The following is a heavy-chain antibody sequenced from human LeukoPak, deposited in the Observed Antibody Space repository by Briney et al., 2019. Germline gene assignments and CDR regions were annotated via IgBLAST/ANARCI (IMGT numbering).Heavy chain of an antibody. Sequence: SETLSLTCTVSGGSISSYYWSWIRQPPGKGLEWIGYIYYSGITNYNPSLKSRVTISVDTSKNQFSLELSSVTAADTAVYYCASGGMATPHTPWYYFDYWGQGTLVTVSS. D-gene: IGHD5-24*01. J-gene: IGHJ4*02. V-gene: IGHV4-59*08. CDR3: ASGGMATPHTPWYYFDY. CDR1: GGSISSYY. CDR2: IYYSGIT.